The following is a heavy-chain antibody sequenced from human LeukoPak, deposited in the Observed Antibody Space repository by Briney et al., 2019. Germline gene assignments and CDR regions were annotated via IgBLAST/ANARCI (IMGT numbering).Heavy chain of an antibody. Sequence: GGSLRLSCAASGFTFSSYGMHWVRQAPGKGLEWVAFIGYDGTNKYYADSVKGRFTISRDNSKNTLYLQMNSLRAEDTAVYYCARDLSGVAGYTYGRGIDYWGQGTLVTVSS. V-gene: IGHV3-30*02. J-gene: IGHJ4*02. CDR2: IGYDGTNK. D-gene: IGHD5-18*01. CDR3: ARDLSGVAGYTYGRGIDY. CDR1: GFTFSSYG.